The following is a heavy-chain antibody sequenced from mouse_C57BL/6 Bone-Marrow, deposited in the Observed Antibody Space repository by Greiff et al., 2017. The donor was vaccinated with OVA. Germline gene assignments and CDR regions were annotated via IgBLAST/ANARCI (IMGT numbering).Heavy chain of an antibody. D-gene: IGHD1-1*01. V-gene: IGHV5-15*01. Sequence: EVKLQESGGGLVQPGGSLKLSCAASGFTFSDYGMAWVRQAPRKGPEWVAFISNLAYSIYYADTVTGRFTISRENAKNTLYLEMSSLRSEDTAMYYCASLGSSYWYFDVWGTGTTVTVSS. CDR3: ASLGSSYWYFDV. CDR1: GFTFSDYG. J-gene: IGHJ1*03. CDR2: ISNLAYSI.